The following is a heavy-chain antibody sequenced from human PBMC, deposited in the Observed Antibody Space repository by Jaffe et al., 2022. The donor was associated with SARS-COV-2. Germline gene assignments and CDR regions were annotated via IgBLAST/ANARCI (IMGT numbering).Heavy chain of an antibody. D-gene: IGHD6-19*01. CDR2: IDPSDSYT. CDR3: ARRGLNSSGWYDWFDP. V-gene: IGHV5-10-1*03. Sequence: EVQLVQSGAEVKKPGESLRISCKGSGYSFTSYWISWVRQMPGKGLEWMGRIDPSDSYTNYSPSFQGHVTISADKSISTAYLQWSSLKASDTAMYYCARRGLNSSGWYDWFDPWGQGTLVTVSS. J-gene: IGHJ5*02. CDR1: GYSFTSYW.